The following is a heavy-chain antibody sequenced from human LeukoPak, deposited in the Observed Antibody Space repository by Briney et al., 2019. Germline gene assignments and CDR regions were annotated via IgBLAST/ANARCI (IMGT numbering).Heavy chain of an antibody. J-gene: IGHJ6*02. D-gene: IGHD3-9*01. CDR2: INHSGST. CDR1: GGSFSGYY. CDR3: ASMYYDILTGPGNYFGMDV. V-gene: IGHV4-34*01. Sequence: SETLSLTCAVYGGSFSGYYWSWIRQPAWKGLEWIGVINHSGSTNYNPSLKSRVTISVDTSKNQFSLKLRSVTAADTAVYYCASMYYDILTGPGNYFGMDVWGQGTTVTVSS.